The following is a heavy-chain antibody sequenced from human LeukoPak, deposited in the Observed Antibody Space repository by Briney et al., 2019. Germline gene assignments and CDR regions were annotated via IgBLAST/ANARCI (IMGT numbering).Heavy chain of an antibody. D-gene: IGHD2-21*02. V-gene: IGHV3-48*01. CDR2: SSSSSTI. J-gene: IGHJ4*02. CDR3: ARGGPPHCGGDCYLDY. Sequence: GGSLRLSCAASGFTFSSYSMNWVRQAPGKGLEWVSYSSSSSTIYYADSVKGRFTISRDNAKNSLYLQMNSLRAEDTAVYYCARGGPPHCGGDCYLDYWGQGTLVTVSS. CDR1: GFTFSSYS.